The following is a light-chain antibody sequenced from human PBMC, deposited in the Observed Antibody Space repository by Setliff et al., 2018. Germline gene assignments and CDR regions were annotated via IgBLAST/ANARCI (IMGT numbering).Light chain of an antibody. V-gene: IGLV2-8*01. CDR3: SSYAGSNNVV. J-gene: IGLJ2*01. CDR2: EVS. CDR1: SSDVGGYNY. Sequence: LTQPPSASGSPGQSVTISCTGTSSDVGGYNYVSWYQQHPGKAPKLMIYEVSKRPSGVPDRFSGSKSGNTASLTVSGLQAEDEADYYCSSYAGSNNVVFGGGTKVTV.